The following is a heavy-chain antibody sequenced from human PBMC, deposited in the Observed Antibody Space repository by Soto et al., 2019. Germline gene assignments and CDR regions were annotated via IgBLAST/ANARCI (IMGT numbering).Heavy chain of an antibody. CDR1: GGSFNNYA. V-gene: IGHV1-69*01. CDR2: IIPNFDTP. D-gene: IGHD3-10*01. CDR3: AVAMVREILIFESSGMHV. Sequence: QVHLVQSGAEVKKPGSSVKVSCKTSGGSFNNYAVSWVRQAPGQGPEWMGGIIPNFDTPNYAQKFQDSVTIIEDECTSTVYMDRRSLRDHDTAVYYCAVAMVREILIFESSGMHVWGQGTTVIVSS. J-gene: IGHJ6*02.